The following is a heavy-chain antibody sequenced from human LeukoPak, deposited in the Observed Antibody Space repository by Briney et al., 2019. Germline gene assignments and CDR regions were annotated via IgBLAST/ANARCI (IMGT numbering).Heavy chain of an antibody. CDR1: GFTFSSYA. D-gene: IGHD2-15*01. Sequence: LAGGSLRLSCAASGFTFSSYAMSWVRQAPGKGLEWVSAISGSGGSTYYADSVKGRFTISRDNSKNTLYLQMNSLRAEDTAVYYCAKSCSAKEYYFDYWGQGTLVTVSS. J-gene: IGHJ4*02. CDR3: AKSCSAKEYYFDY. CDR2: ISGSGGST. V-gene: IGHV3-23*01.